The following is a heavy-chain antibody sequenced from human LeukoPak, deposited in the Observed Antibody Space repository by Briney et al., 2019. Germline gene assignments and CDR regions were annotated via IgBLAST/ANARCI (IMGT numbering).Heavy chain of an antibody. CDR2: IYYSGST. CDR3: ARNTAMPY. CDR1: GGSISSYY. V-gene: IGHV4-59*08. Sequence: SETLSLTCTLCGGSISSYYWSWIRQPPGKGLEWIGYIYYSGSTNYNPSLKSRVTISVDTSKNQFSLKLSSVTAADTAVYYCARNTAMPYWGQGTLVTVSS. D-gene: IGHD5-18*01. J-gene: IGHJ4*02.